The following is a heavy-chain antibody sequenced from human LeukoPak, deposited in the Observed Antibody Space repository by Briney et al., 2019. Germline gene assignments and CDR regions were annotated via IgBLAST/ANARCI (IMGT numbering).Heavy chain of an antibody. CDR1: GFTFSSYA. CDR2: MSYDGSDK. CDR3: ARPYSGFFAAFDV. J-gene: IGHJ3*01. V-gene: IGHV3-30-3*01. D-gene: IGHD3-10*01. Sequence: PGGSLRLSCAASGFTFSSYAMHWVRQAPGKGLEWVALMSYDGSDKYFADSVMGRFTISRDNSKNTLYLHMTSLRAEDTAVYHCARPYSGFFAAFDVWGQGTMVTVSS.